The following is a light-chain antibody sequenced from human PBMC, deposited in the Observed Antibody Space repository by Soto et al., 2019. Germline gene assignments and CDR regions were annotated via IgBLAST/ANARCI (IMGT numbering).Light chain of an antibody. CDR3: QSYDSSLNRV. Sequence: QAVLTQPPSVSGAPGQRITISCTGSSSNIGARYDVHWYRQLPGTAPKLLLYGDNNRPSGVPDRFSGSRSGASASLAITGLQADDEADYFCQSYDSSLNRVFGTGTKVTVL. J-gene: IGLJ1*01. CDR2: GDN. V-gene: IGLV1-40*01. CDR1: SSNIGARYD.